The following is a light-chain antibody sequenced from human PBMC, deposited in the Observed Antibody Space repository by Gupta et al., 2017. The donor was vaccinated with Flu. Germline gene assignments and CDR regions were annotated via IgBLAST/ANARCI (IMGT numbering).Light chain of an antibody. J-gene: IGLJ3*02. CDR2: GNN. Sequence: QSVLTQPPSASGTPGQRVTISCSGSNSNIGSYSVNWYQQVPGTTPRLLIYGNNQRPSEIPDRFSGAKSGTSASLAISGLQSEDEADYYCAAWDGRVNGAVFGGGTKLTVL. V-gene: IGLV1-44*01. CDR1: NSNIGSYS. CDR3: AAWDGRVNGAV.